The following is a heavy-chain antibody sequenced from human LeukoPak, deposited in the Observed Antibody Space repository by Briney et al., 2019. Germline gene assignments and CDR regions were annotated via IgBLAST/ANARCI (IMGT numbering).Heavy chain of an antibody. J-gene: IGHJ4*02. D-gene: IGHD6-13*01. Sequence: PGGSLRLSCAASGFTFSTYAMSWVRQAPGKGLEWVSSISGGGGNTYFADSVKGRFTISRDNSKNALYLQMNSLRAEDTALYYCGRGGSSWLYFFEYWGQGTPVTVSS. V-gene: IGHV3-23*01. CDR3: GRGGSSWLYFFEY. CDR1: GFTFSTYA. CDR2: ISGGGGNT.